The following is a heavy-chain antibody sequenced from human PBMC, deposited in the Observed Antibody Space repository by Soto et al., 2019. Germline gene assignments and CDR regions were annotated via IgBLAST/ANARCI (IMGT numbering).Heavy chain of an antibody. J-gene: IGHJ4*02. Sequence: PAETLSLTCTVSGGSISSGCYYWSWIRQHPGKGLEWIGYIYYSGSTYYNPSLKSRVTISVDTSKNQFSLKLSSVTAADTAVYYCARGSRLRGYSYGCDYWGQGTLVTVSS. D-gene: IGHD5-18*01. CDR2: IYYSGST. CDR1: GGSISSGCYY. V-gene: IGHV4-31*03. CDR3: ARGSRLRGYSYGCDY.